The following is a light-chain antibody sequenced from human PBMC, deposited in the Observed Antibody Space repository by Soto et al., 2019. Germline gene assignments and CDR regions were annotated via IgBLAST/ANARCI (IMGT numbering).Light chain of an antibody. CDR1: SSDVGGYNY. V-gene: IGLV2-14*01. J-gene: IGLJ1*01. Sequence: QSALTQPASVSGSPGQSITISCTGTSSDVGGYNYVSWYQQHPGKAPKLMIYDVSNRPSGVSNRFSGSKSGNTASLPISGLQVEDEADYYCSSYTSSSTLYVFGTGTKLTVL. CDR3: SSYTSSSTLYV. CDR2: DVS.